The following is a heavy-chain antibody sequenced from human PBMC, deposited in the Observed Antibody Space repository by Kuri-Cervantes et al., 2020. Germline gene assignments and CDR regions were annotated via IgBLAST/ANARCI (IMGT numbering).Heavy chain of an antibody. J-gene: IGHJ6*02. CDR3: ARDLLRIVVVPAATPHYGMDV. CDR1: GGSISSGDYY. V-gene: IGHV3-11*04. D-gene: IGHD2-2*01. CDR2: ISSSSSTI. Sequence: GESLKISCTVSGGSISSGDYYWSWIRQPPGKGLEWVSYISSSSSTIYYADSVKGRFTISRDNSKDTLYLQMNSLRAEDTAVYYCARDLLRIVVVPAATPHYGMDVWGQGTTVTVSS.